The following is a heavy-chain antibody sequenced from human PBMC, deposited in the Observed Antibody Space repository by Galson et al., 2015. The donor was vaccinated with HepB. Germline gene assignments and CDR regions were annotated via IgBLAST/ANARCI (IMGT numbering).Heavy chain of an antibody. V-gene: IGHV3-66*02. Sequence: SLRLSCAASGFIVSSNYMIWVRQAPGKGLEWVSVIYSGGTTYYADPVKGRFTISRGKSRNTVYLQMSSLTPEDTAVYFCVPFPTALPPGDSRGQGTLVTVSS. J-gene: IGHJ4*02. D-gene: IGHD3-16*01. CDR2: IYSGGTT. CDR1: GFIVSSNY. CDR3: VPFPTALPPGDS.